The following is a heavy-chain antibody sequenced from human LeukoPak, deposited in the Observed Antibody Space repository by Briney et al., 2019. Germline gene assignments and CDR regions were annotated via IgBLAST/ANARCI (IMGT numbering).Heavy chain of an antibody. CDR1: GGSIRSYY. CDR2: IHYSGST. J-gene: IGHJ4*02. CDR3: ARTYCSTNACPFDY. Sequence: SETLSLTCTVSGGSIRSYYWSWIRQPPGKGLEWIGYIHYSGSTNYNPSLKSRVTISVDTSKNQFSLKLSSVTAADTAVYYCARTYCSTNACPFDYWGQGTLVTVSS. D-gene: IGHD2-2*01. V-gene: IGHV4-59*08.